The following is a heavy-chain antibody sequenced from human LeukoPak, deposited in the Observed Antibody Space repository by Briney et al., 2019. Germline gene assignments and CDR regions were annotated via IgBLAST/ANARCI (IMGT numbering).Heavy chain of an antibody. V-gene: IGHV3-48*03. D-gene: IGHD5-18*01. J-gene: IGHJ3*02. CDR1: GFTFSSYE. CDR2: ISSSGSTI. Sequence: GGSLRLSCAASGFTFSSYEMNWVRQAPGKGLEWVSYISSSGSTIYYADSVKGRFTISRDNAKNSLYLQMNSLRAEDTAVYYCARRIRDGAFDIWGQGTMVTVSS. CDR3: ARRIRDGAFDI.